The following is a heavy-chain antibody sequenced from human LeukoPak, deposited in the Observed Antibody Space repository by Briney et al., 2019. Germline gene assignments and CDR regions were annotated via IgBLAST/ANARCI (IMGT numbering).Heavy chain of an antibody. J-gene: IGHJ4*02. CDR2: IYYSGST. CDR3: ARVVVTAMALDY. V-gene: IGHV4-30-4*01. D-gene: IGHD2-21*02. Sequence: SQTLSLTCTVSGGSISSGDYYWSWIRQPPGKGLEWIGYIYYSGSTYYNPSLKSRVTISVDTSKNQFSLKLSSVTAADTAVYYCARVVVTAMALDYWGQGTLVTVSS. CDR1: GGSISSGDYY.